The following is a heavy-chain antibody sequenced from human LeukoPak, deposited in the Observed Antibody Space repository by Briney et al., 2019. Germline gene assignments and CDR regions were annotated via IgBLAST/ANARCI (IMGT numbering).Heavy chain of an antibody. CDR1: GGSFSGYY. V-gene: IGHV4-34*01. CDR2: INHSGST. D-gene: IGHD6-19*01. Sequence: SETLSLTCVVYGGSFSGYYWSWIRQSPGKGLEWIAEINHSGSTNYNPSLKSRVTISVDTSKNQFSLNLSSVTAADTAVYYCVRLRSLTYNSGPRRGWFDPWGPGTLVTVSS. J-gene: IGHJ5*02. CDR3: VRLRSLTYNSGPRRGWFDP.